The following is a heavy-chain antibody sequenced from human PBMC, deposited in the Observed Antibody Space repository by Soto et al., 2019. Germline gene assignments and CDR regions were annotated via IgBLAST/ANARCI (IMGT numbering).Heavy chain of an antibody. CDR1: GFTFSNYA. D-gene: IGHD1-26*01. V-gene: IGHV3-23*01. CDR2: ISAGGSST. J-gene: IGHJ3*02. Sequence: GGSLRLSCAVSGFTFSNYAIHWVRQAPGKGLEWVSGISAGGSSTFYADSVKGRFTISRDNSMNTLYLHMNSLRAEDTAVYYCAKVYYSGTFPGAFDIWGQGTLVTVSS. CDR3: AKVYYSGTFPGAFDI.